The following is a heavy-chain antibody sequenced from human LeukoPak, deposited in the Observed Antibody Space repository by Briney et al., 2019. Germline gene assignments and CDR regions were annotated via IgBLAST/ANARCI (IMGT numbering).Heavy chain of an antibody. D-gene: IGHD2-15*01. J-gene: IGHJ4*02. CDR2: IWYDGSNK. CDR3: ARGAYTYCSGGSCYREVTAY. Sequence: GRSLRLSCAASGFTFSSYGMHWVRQAPGKGLEWVAVIWYDGSNKYYADSVKGRFTISRDNSKNTLYLQMNSLRAEDTAVYYCARGAYTYCSGGSCYREVTAYWGQGILVTVSS. CDR1: GFTFSSYG. V-gene: IGHV3-33*01.